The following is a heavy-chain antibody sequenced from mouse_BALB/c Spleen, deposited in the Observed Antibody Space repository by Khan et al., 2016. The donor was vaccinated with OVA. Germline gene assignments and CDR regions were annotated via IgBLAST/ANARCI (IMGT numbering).Heavy chain of an antibody. V-gene: IGHV1-85*01. CDR1: GYTFTSYD. Sequence: QVQLQQPGAELVKPGASVKLSCKASGYTFTSYDINWVRQRPEQGLEWIGWIFPGDDSTKYNEKFKGKATLTTDKSSSTAYMQLSRLTSEDSAVXCCARHYAGGNLYWYFDVWGAGTTVTVAS. CDR2: IFPGDDST. J-gene: IGHJ1*01. CDR3: ARHYAGGNLYWYFDV. D-gene: IGHD1-1*02.